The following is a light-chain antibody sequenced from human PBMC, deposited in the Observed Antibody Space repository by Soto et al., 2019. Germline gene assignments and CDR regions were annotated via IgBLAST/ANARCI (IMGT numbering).Light chain of an antibody. V-gene: IGLV2-14*01. CDR1: SSDVGGYNY. CDR2: EVT. Sequence: QSVLTQPASVSGSPGQSTTISCTGTSSDVGGYNYVSWYQQHPGKAPKLMIYEVTNRPSGVSDRFSGSKSGNTASLTISGLQAEDEADYYCNSYTTSSPYVVFGGGTKLTVL. J-gene: IGLJ2*01. CDR3: NSYTTSSPYVV.